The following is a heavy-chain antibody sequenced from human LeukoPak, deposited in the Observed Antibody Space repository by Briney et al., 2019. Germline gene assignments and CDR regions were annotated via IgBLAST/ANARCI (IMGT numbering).Heavy chain of an antibody. D-gene: IGHD1-26*01. J-gene: IGHJ4*02. CDR2: ISSSSSYI. CDR3: ARDGPGSLLGY. CDR1: GFSFSSYS. V-gene: IGHV3-21*01. Sequence: GGSLRLSCAASGFSFSSYSMNWVRQAPEKGLEWVSSISSSSSYIYYADSVKGRFTISRDNAKNSLYLQMNSLRAEDTAVYYCARDGPGSLLGYWGQGTLVTVSS.